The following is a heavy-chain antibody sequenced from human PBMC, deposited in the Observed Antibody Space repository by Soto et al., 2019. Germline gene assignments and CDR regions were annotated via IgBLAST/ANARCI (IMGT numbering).Heavy chain of an antibody. D-gene: IGHD5-18*01. CDR3: ARIRGYSYEWNYFDY. CDR1: GGSFSCYF. J-gene: IGHJ4*02. CDR2: INHSGST. V-gene: IGHV4-34*01. Sequence: PSAILSLTCAFYGGSFSCYFGILIRQPRGKGLEWIGEINHSGSTNYNPSLKSRVTISVDTSKNQFSLKLSSVTAADTAVYYCARIRGYSYEWNYFDYWGQGTLVTVSS.